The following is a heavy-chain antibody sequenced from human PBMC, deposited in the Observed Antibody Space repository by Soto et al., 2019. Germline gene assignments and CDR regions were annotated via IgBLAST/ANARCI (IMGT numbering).Heavy chain of an antibody. CDR3: ARANRYSSSWRTPRPLNDAFDI. V-gene: IGHV1-18*01. D-gene: IGHD6-13*01. J-gene: IGHJ3*02. CDR1: GYTFTSYG. Sequence: ASVKVSCKASGYTFTSYGISWVRQAPGQGLEWMGWISAYNGNTNYAQKLQGRVTMTTDTSTSTAYMELRSLRSDDTAVYYCARANRYSSSWRTPRPLNDAFDIWGQGTMVTVSS. CDR2: ISAYNGNT.